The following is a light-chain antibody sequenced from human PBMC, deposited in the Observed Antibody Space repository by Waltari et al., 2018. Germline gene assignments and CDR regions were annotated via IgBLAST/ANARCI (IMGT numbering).Light chain of an antibody. V-gene: IGKV1-5*03. CDR2: NAS. CDR3: QQYNSYSLLT. Sequence: DIQMTQSPSTLSASVGDRVTITCRASQSISNWLAWYQQKPGKAPKLLIYNASALESGVPTRFSGSGSGTEFTLTSSSLQPDDFATYYCQQYNSYSLLTFGGGTKVEIK. CDR1: QSISNW. J-gene: IGKJ4*01.